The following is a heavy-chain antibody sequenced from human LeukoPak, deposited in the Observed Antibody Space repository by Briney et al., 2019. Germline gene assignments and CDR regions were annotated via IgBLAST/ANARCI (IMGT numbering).Heavy chain of an antibody. CDR1: GGSISSHY. V-gene: IGHV4-59*11. D-gene: IGHD2-15*01. CDR2: IYYSGNT. CDR3: ARYCGGGSCHNWFDP. J-gene: IGHJ5*02. Sequence: SETLSLTCTVSGGSISSHYWSWIRQPPGKGLEWIGYIYYSGNTNHNPSLKSRVTISVDTSKNQFSLKLSSVTAADTAVYYCARYCGGGSCHNWFDPWGQGTLVTVSS.